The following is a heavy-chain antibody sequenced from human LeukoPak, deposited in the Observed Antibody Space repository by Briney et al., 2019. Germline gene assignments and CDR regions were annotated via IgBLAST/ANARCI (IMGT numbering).Heavy chain of an antibody. J-gene: IGHJ4*02. Sequence: ASVKVSYKASGYTFTSYYMHWVRQAPGQGLEWMGIINPSGGSTSYAQKFQGRVTMTRDTSTSTVYMELSSLRSEDTAVYYCAREGDPDGYITYFDYWRQGTMVTVSS. CDR2: INPSGGST. V-gene: IGHV1-46*01. D-gene: IGHD5-24*01. CDR1: GYTFTSYY. CDR3: AREGDPDGYITYFDY.